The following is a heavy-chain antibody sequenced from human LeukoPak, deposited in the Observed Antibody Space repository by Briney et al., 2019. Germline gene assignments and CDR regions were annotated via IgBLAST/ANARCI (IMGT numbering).Heavy chain of an antibody. D-gene: IGHD6-13*01. V-gene: IGHV4-59*01. CDR3: ARAYSDSWYYFDD. J-gene: IGHJ4*02. CDR1: GGSISSYY. CDR2: IYDSGST. Sequence: KASETLSLTCTVSGGSISSYYWSWIRQPPGKGLEWIGYIYDSGSTNYNSSLKSRVTISVDTSKNQFSLKLSSVTAADTAVYYCARAYSDSWYYFDDWGQGTLVTVSS.